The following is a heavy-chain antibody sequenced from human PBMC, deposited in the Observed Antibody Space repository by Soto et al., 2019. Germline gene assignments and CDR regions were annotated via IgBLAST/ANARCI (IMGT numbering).Heavy chain of an antibody. CDR3: ARAVAVAADFDY. Sequence: ASVKVSCKASGYTFTSYGISWVRQAPGQGLEWMGWISAYNGNTNYAQKIQGRVTMTTDTSTSTAYMELSSLRSEDTAVYYCARAVAVAADFDYWSQGTLVTVSS. J-gene: IGHJ4*02. CDR2: ISAYNGNT. V-gene: IGHV1-18*01. D-gene: IGHD6-19*01. CDR1: GYTFTSYG.